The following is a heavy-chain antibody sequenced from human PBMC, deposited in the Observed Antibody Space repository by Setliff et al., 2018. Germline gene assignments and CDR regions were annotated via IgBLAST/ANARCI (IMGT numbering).Heavy chain of an antibody. CDR1: GDSISSYY. J-gene: IGHJ3*02. V-gene: IGHV4-4*07. CDR3: ARGKLRLGQLSLFYGFDI. D-gene: IGHD3-16*02. CDR2: VYSSGST. Sequence: SETLSLTCTVSGDSISSYYWSWIRQPAGKGLEWIGRVYSSGSTNFNPSLKSRVTMSMDTSKNQFSLKLSSVTAADTAIYYCARGKLRLGQLSLFYGFDIWGQGTMVTVSS.